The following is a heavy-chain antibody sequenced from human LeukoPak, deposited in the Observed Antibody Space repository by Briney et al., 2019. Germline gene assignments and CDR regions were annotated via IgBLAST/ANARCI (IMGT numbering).Heavy chain of an antibody. V-gene: IGHV4-39*02. CDR2: IYYSGST. J-gene: IGHJ6*03. CDR1: GGSISSSSYY. Sequence: SETLSLTCTVSGGSISSSSYYWGWIRQPPGKGLEWIGSIYYSGSTYYNPSLKSRVTISVDTSKNQFSLKLSSVTAADTAVYYCARDRKILPYYYYYYMDVWGKGTTVTVSS. CDR3: ARDRKILPYYYYYYMDV. D-gene: IGHD2-15*01.